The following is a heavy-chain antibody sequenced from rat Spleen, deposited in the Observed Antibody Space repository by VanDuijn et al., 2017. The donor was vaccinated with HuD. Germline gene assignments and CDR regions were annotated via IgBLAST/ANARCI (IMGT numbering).Heavy chain of an antibody. CDR3: TRGYYSSYIYSYYFDY. D-gene: IGHD1-2*01. CDR2: ITNTGGST. CDR1: GFTFNNYW. V-gene: IGHV5-31*01. J-gene: IGHJ2*01. Sequence: EVQLVESGGGLVQPGRSLKLSCVASGFTFNNYWMTWIRQAPGKGLEWVASITNTGGSTYYPDSVKGRFTISRDNAKSTLYLQMNSLRSEDTATYYCTRGYYSSYIYSYYFDYWGQGVMVTVSS.